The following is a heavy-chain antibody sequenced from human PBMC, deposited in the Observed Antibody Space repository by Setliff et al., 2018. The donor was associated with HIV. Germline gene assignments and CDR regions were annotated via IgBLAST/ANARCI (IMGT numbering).Heavy chain of an antibody. CDR2: VSSIGET. CDR1: GESSNNDA. CDR3: ARVIRGVYFYDGTGYYYFDD. D-gene: IGHD3-10*01. Sequence: SSETLSLTCAVFGESSNNDAWTWIRQPPGKGLEWIGEVSSIGETTYSQSLKDRVTISLDTSKHHFSLKMNSVTVADTAVYYCARVIRGVYFYDGTGYYYFDDWGQGALVTVSS. V-gene: IGHV4-34*01. J-gene: IGHJ4*02.